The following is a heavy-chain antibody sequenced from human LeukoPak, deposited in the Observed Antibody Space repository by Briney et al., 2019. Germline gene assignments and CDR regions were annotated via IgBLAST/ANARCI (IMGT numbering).Heavy chain of an antibody. Sequence: GGSLTLSCAVSGFTVSSNYMSWVRQAPRGGLGWVSVIYSGGSTYYADSVKGQFTIPRDNSKNTLYLQMNSLRAEDTAVYYCAGKLYSSSWSSFDYWGQGTLVTVSS. V-gene: IGHV3-53*01. D-gene: IGHD6-13*01. CDR3: AGKLYSSSWSSFDY. J-gene: IGHJ4*02. CDR2: IYSGGST. CDR1: GFTVSSNY.